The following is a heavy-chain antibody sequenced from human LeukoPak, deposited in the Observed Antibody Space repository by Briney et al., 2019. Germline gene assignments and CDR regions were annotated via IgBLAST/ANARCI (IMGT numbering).Heavy chain of an antibody. V-gene: IGHV4-38-2*01. Sequence: SETLSLTYAVSGYSISSGYYWGWIRQPPRKGLEWIGTIYHNGNTYYNPSLKSRVTISVDTSKNEFSLKLSSVTAADTAVYYCARGYYYGSGSYWGFSYWGQGTLVTVSS. J-gene: IGHJ4*02. CDR2: IYHNGNT. D-gene: IGHD3-10*01. CDR1: GYSISSGYY. CDR3: ARGYYYGSGSYWGFSY.